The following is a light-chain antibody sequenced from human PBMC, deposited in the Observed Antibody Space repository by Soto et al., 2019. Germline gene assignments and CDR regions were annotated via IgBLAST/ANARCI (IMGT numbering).Light chain of an antibody. Sequence: EIVMTQSPATLSVSPGERSTLSCRASQSVSSNLAWYQQKPGQAPRLLTYGASTRATGIPARFSGSGSGTEFTLTISSLQSEDFAVYYCQQYNNWHHTFGQGTKVDIK. CDR2: GAS. CDR3: QQYNNWHHT. J-gene: IGKJ2*01. CDR1: QSVSSN. V-gene: IGKV3-15*01.